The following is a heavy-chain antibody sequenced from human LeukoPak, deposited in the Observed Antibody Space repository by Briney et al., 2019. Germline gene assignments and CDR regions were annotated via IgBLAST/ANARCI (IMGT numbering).Heavy chain of an antibody. Sequence: SETLSLTCTVSSGSISSSSYYWGWIRQPPGKGLEWIGSIYYSGSTYYNPSLKSRVTISVDTSKNQFSLKLSSVTAADTAVYYCARHSGWYNYYFDYWGQGTLVTVSS. D-gene: IGHD6-19*01. CDR1: SGSISSSSYY. CDR2: IYYSGST. V-gene: IGHV4-39*01. CDR3: ARHSGWYNYYFDY. J-gene: IGHJ4*02.